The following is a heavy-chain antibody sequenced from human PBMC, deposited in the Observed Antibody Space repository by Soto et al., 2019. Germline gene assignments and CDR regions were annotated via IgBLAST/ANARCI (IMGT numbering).Heavy chain of an antibody. CDR2: ISSSSSYI. J-gene: IGHJ6*02. CDR3: ARPMVAGHLYYYYYYGMDV. V-gene: IGHV3-21*01. Sequence: GGSLRLSCAASGFTFSSYSMNWVRQAPGKGLEWVSSISSSSSYIYYADSVKGRSTISRDNAKNSLYLQMNSLRAEDTAVYYCARPMVAGHLYYYYYYGMDVWGQGTTVTVSS. CDR1: GFTFSSYS. D-gene: IGHD2-8*01.